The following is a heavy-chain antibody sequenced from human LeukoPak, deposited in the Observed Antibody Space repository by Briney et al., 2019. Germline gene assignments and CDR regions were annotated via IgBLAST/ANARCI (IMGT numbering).Heavy chain of an antibody. CDR1: GGSTRSGASF. V-gene: IGHV4-30-4*01. CDR2: IYYRGTT. Sequence: PSECLSLTWSLYGGSTRSGASFWGWIRNPPRKGLGWIAYIYYRGTTYYNPSLKSRVTISVDTSKNQFSLNLSSVTAADTAVYFCARETMAGHFDYWGQGTLVTVSS. J-gene: IGHJ4*02. D-gene: IGHD6-19*01. CDR3: ARETMAGHFDY.